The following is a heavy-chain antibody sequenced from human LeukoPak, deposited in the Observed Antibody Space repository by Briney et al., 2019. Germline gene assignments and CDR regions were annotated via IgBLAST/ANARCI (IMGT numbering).Heavy chain of an antibody. CDR3: AREGSIKDAFDI. CDR1: GFTFSSYE. J-gene: IGHJ3*02. D-gene: IGHD2/OR15-2a*01. CDR2: ISSGGSTI. Sequence: GGSLRLSCAASGFTFSSYEMKWVRQAPGKGLEWVSYISSGGSTIYYADSLKGRFTISRDNAKNSLYLQMNSLRAEDTAVYYCAREGSIKDAFDIWGQGTMVTVSS. V-gene: IGHV3-48*03.